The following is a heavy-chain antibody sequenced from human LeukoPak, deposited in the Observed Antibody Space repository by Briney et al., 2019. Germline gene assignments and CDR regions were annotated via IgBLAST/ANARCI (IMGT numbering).Heavy chain of an antibody. D-gene: IGHD3-22*01. CDR1: GGSISSYY. CDR2: IYSSVST. CDR3: AREQFHYDSSGYYDTFDY. Sequence: SETLSLTCAVSGGSISSYYWTWIRQPPGKGLEWIGYIYSSVSTYYNPSLNSRATISLDTSKKQISLKLSSVTAADTAVYYCAREQFHYDSSGYYDTFDYWGQGTLVTVSS. J-gene: IGHJ4*02. V-gene: IGHV4-4*08.